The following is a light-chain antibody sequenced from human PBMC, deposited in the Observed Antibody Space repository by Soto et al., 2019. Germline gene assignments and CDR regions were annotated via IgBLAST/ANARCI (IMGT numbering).Light chain of an antibody. V-gene: IGKV1-39*01. Sequence: DIPMTQAPFSLSASVGDRVTITCRASQSISSYLNWYQQKPGKAPKLLIYAASSLQSGVDSRFSGSGSGSDFTLTISSLQPEDFANYYCQQSYSTPYTFGHGTKLEIK. J-gene: IGKJ2*01. CDR2: AAS. CDR1: QSISSY. CDR3: QQSYSTPYT.